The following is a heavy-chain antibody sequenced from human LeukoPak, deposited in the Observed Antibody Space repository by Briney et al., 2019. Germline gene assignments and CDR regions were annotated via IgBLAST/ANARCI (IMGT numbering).Heavy chain of an antibody. J-gene: IGHJ4*02. CDR1: GFTFSSYE. V-gene: IGHV3-30*18. D-gene: IGHD1-26*01. Sequence: GGSLRLSCVVSGFTFSSYEMNWVRQAPGKGLEWVAVISYEGSTSYYADSVKGRFTISRDNSKNTLYLQMNGLRAEDTAVYYCAKEGFGNYYSAYFDYWGQGTLVTVSS. CDR3: AKEGFGNYYSAYFDY. CDR2: ISYEGSTS.